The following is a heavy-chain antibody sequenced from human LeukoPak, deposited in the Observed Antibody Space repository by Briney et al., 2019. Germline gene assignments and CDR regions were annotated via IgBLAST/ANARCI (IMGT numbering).Heavy chain of an antibody. Sequence: ASVKVSCKASGYTFTGYYMHWVRQGPGQGLEWMGWINPSTGGTNYAQKFQGRVTMTRDTSISTACMELSRLRSDDTAVYYCARVFYVGSQSFDYWGQGTLVTVSS. D-gene: IGHD2/OR15-2a*01. CDR1: GYTFTGYY. J-gene: IGHJ4*02. V-gene: IGHV1-2*02. CDR3: ARVFYVGSQSFDY. CDR2: INPSTGGT.